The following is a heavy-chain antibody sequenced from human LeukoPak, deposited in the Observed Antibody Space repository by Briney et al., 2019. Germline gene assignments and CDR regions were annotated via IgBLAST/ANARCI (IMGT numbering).Heavy chain of an antibody. Sequence: PGGSLRLSCAASGFTFSSYDMHWVRQAPGKGLEWVAFIRYDGSNKYYADSVKGRFTISRDNSKNTLYLQMNRLRAEDTAVYYCAKDYCSGGSCFSDYWGQGTLVTVSS. CDR2: IRYDGSNK. V-gene: IGHV3-30*02. CDR1: GFTFSSYD. D-gene: IGHD2-15*01. J-gene: IGHJ4*02. CDR3: AKDYCSGGSCFSDY.